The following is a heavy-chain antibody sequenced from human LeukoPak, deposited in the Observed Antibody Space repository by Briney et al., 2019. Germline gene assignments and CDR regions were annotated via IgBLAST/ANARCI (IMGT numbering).Heavy chain of an antibody. V-gene: IGHV4-39*07. CDR1: GGSISSSSYY. J-gene: IGHJ4*02. D-gene: IGHD3-22*01. CDR2: IYYSGST. CDR3: ARDDRGHRYDSRRFDY. Sequence: SETLSLTCTVSGGSISSSSYYWGWIRQPPGKGLEWIGSIYYSGSTYYNPSLKSRVTISVDTSKNQFSLKLSSVAAADTAVYYCARDDRGHRYDSRRFDYWGQGTLVTVSP.